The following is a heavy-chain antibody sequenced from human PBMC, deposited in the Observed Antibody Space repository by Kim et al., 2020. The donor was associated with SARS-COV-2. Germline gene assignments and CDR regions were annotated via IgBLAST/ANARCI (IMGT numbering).Heavy chain of an antibody. Sequence: GGSLRLSCAASGFTFSSYGMHWVRQAPGKGLEWVAVIWYDGSNKYYADSVKGRFTISRDNSKNTLYLQMNSLRAEDTAVYYCARGEVGATPYYYYGMDVWGQGTTVTVSS. CDR2: IWYDGSNK. CDR3: ARGEVGATPYYYYGMDV. V-gene: IGHV3-33*01. CDR1: GFTFSSYG. D-gene: IGHD1-26*01. J-gene: IGHJ6*02.